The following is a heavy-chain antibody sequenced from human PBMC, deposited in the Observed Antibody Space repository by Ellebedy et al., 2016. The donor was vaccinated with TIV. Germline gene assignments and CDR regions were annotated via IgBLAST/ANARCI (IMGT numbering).Heavy chain of an antibody. CDR1: GYTFTSYG. CDR2: ISAYNGNT. V-gene: IGHV1-18*01. D-gene: IGHD3-3*01. Sequence: VSVKVSCXASGYTFTSYGISWVRQAPGQGLEWIGWISAYNGNTNYAQKLQGRVTMTTDTSTSTVYMELSSLRSDDSAVYYCARDCWLRCYTTACSCRVGVWFDPWGQGTLVTVSS. J-gene: IGHJ5*02. CDR3: ARDCWLRCYTTACSCRVGVWFDP.